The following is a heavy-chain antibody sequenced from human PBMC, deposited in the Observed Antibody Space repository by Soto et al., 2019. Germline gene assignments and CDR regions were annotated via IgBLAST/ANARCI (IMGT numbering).Heavy chain of an antibody. Sequence: TLSLTCAVSGVSISSGDYYWSWIRQPPGKGLEWIGYIYYSWITYYNPSLKSRVTISVDTSKNQFSLKLSSVTAADTAVYYCARESGPLRYFDYWGQGTPVTVYS. V-gene: IGHV4-30-4*01. J-gene: IGHJ4*02. CDR2: IYYSWIT. CDR3: ARESGPLRYFDY. CDR1: GVSISSGDYY. D-gene: IGHD4-17*01.